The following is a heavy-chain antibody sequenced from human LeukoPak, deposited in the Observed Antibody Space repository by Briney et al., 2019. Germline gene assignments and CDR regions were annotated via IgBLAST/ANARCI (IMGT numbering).Heavy chain of an antibody. CDR2: INPSGGST. CDR3: ARGGMSTSPTLDSYYYYMDV. V-gene: IGHV1-46*01. J-gene: IGHJ6*03. CDR1: GYTFTSYY. Sequence: ASVKVSCKASGYTFTSYYMHWVRQAPGQGLEWMGIINPSGGSTSYAQKFQGRVTMTRDTSTSTVYMELSSLRSEDTAVYYCARGGMSTSPTLDSYYYYMDVWGKGTTVTVSS. D-gene: IGHD2-2*01.